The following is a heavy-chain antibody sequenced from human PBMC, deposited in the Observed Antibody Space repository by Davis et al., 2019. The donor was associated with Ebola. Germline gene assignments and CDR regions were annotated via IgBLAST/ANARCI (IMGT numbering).Heavy chain of an antibody. Sequence: AASVKVSCKASGYTFTNYGITWVRQAPGQGLEWMGWINPHNGNTNYAQNVQGRVIMTSDTATTTAYMEVGSLRSDDTAVYYCARGPQLDELLFFGYGMDVWGKGTTVTVSS. CDR3: ARGPQLDELLFFGYGMDV. J-gene: IGHJ6*04. D-gene: IGHD2-2*01. CDR2: INPHNGNT. CDR1: GYTFTNYG. V-gene: IGHV1-18*04.